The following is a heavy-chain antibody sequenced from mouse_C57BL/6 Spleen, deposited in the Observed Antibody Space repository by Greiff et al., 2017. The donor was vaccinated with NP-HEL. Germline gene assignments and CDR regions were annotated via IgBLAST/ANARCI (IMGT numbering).Heavy chain of an antibody. V-gene: IGHV1-81*01. D-gene: IGHD1-1*01. J-gene: IGHJ1*03. CDR3: ARVGYYGSRGDWYFDV. CDR1: GYTFTSYG. Sequence: VQRVESGAELARPGASVKLSCKASGYTFTSYGISWVKQRTGQGLEWIGEIYPRSGNTYYNEKFKGKATLTADKSSSTAYMELRSLTSEDSAVYFCARVGYYGSRGDWYFDVWGTGTTVTVSS. CDR2: IYPRSGNT.